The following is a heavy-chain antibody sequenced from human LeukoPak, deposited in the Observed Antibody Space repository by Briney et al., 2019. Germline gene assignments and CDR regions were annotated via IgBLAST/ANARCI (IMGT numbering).Heavy chain of an antibody. CDR2: IYGGGST. Sequence: GGSLRLSCAASGFTVSSNFMAWVRQAPGKGLEWVSVIYGGGSTFYADSVKGRSTISRDNSQNTMYLQMNGLRAEDTAVYYCARGRGSSWYYFDSWGQGTLVTVSS. V-gene: IGHV3-53*01. D-gene: IGHD6-13*01. CDR1: GFTVSSNF. J-gene: IGHJ4*02. CDR3: ARGRGSSWYYFDS.